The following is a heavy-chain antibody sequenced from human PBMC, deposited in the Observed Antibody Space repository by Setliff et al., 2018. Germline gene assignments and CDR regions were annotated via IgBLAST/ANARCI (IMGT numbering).Heavy chain of an antibody. CDR1: GGSISNYY. Sequence: SETLSLTCTVSGGSISNYYWSWIRQPAGKGLEWIGRIYTSESTNHNPSLKSRVTMSVDTSKNQFSLKLSSVTAADTAVYYCARKGISALSGAFDMWGQGTMVTVSS. CDR3: ARKGISALSGAFDM. CDR2: IYTSEST. D-gene: IGHD1-26*01. V-gene: IGHV4-4*07. J-gene: IGHJ3*02.